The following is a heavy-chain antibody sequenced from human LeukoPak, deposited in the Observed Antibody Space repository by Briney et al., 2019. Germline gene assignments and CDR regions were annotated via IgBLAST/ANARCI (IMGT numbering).Heavy chain of an antibody. D-gene: IGHD6-25*01. V-gene: IGHV3-11*05. Sequence: PVGSLRLSCAASRFTFSGFYMSCIRQAPGKGLEWVSCIGSSSSYTNYADSVKRRFTISRDNAKNSLYLQMDGRRHEHTAVYYCARDRGAAADTWFDYWGQGTLVTVSS. CDR3: ARDRGAAADTWFDY. CDR2: IGSSSSYT. J-gene: IGHJ4*02. CDR1: RFTFSGFY.